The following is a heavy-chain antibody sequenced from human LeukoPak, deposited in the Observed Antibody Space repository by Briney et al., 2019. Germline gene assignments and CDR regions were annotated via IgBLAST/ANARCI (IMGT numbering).Heavy chain of an antibody. Sequence: PSETLSLTCTVSGGSISSYYWSWIRQPPGKGLEWIGYIYYSGSTNYNPSLRSRVTISVDTSKNQFSLKLSSVTAADTAVYYCARVGGKEDLDYWGQGTLVTVSS. V-gene: IGHV4-59*01. D-gene: IGHD1-14*01. CDR2: IYYSGST. CDR1: GGSISSYY. CDR3: ARVGGKEDLDY. J-gene: IGHJ4*02.